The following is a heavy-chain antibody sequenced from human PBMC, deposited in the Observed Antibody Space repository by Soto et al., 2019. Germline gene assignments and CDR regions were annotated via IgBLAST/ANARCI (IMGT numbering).Heavy chain of an antibody. D-gene: IGHD3-9*01. CDR1: GGTFSSYA. Sequence: GASVKVSCKASGGTFSSYAISWVRQAPGQGLEWMGGIIPIFGTANYAQKFQGRVTMTTDTSTSTAYMELRSLRSDDTAVYYCARMRNILTGYPGHFDYWGQGTLVTVSS. CDR2: IIPIFGTA. CDR3: ARMRNILTGYPGHFDY. J-gene: IGHJ4*02. V-gene: IGHV1-69*05.